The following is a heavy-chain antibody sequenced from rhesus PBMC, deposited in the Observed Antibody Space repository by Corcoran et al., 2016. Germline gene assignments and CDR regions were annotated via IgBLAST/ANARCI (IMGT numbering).Heavy chain of an antibody. CDR2: IYGSVGST. J-gene: IGHJ2*01. V-gene: IGHV4-173*01. Sequence: QLQLQESGPGLVKPSETLSLTCAVSGGSISSNYWSWIRQPPGKGLEWIGRIYGSVGSTDYNPSLNSRVTISRDTSKNQFSLKLSSVTAADTAVYYCAREIGSSYKNWYFDLWGPGTPITISS. D-gene: IGHD4-29*01. CDR3: AREIGSSYKNWYFDL. CDR1: GGSISSNY.